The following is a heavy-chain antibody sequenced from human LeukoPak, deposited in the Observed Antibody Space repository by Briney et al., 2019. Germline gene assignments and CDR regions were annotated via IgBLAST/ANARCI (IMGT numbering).Heavy chain of an antibody. CDR1: GGPISSGDYY. CDR2: IYYSGST. D-gene: IGHD3-3*01. Sequence: SQTLSLTCTVSGGPISSGDYYWSWIRQPPGKGLEWIGYIYYSGSTYYHPSLKRRVTISVDTSKNQFSLKLSSVTAADTAVYYCARGSSGRFLAGMDVWGQGTTVTVSS. CDR3: ARGSSGRFLAGMDV. V-gene: IGHV4-30-4*01. J-gene: IGHJ6*02.